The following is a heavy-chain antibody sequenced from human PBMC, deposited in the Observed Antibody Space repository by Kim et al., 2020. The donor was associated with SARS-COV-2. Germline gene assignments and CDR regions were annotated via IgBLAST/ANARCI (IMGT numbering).Heavy chain of an antibody. CDR3: ARTNTRYYGMDV. CDR1: GGSISNYY. CDR2: IYHSGST. Sequence: SETLSLNCTVSGGSISNYYWNWIRQPPGKGLEWIGYIYHSGSTNYNPSLKSRVTISVDTSKNQFSLKLSSVTAADTAVYYCARTNTRYYGMDVWGQGTTVTVSS. J-gene: IGHJ6*02. V-gene: IGHV4-59*13.